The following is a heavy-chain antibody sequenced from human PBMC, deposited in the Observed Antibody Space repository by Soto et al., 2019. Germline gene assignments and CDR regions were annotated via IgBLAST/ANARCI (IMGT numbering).Heavy chain of an antibody. CDR2: IYPGDSDT. D-gene: IGHD2-8*01. J-gene: IGHJ6*02. CDR1: GYSFTSYW. Sequence: GESLKISCKGSGYSFTSYWIGWVRQMPGKGLERMGIIYPGDSDTRYSPSFQGQVTISADKSISTAYLQWSSLKASDTAMYYCARLVPDCTNGVCYIDNYYYGMDVWGQGTTVTVSS. V-gene: IGHV5-51*01. CDR3: ARLVPDCTNGVCYIDNYYYGMDV.